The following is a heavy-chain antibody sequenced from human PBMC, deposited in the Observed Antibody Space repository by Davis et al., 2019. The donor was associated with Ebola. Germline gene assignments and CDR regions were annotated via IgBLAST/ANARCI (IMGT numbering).Heavy chain of an antibody. Sequence: ESLKISCAASGFTFSSYWMSWIRQPPGKGLEWIGEINHSGSTNYNPSLKSRVTISVDTSKNQFSLKLSSVTAADTAVYYCARRDIVVVGGMDVWGQGTTVTVSS. J-gene: IGHJ6*02. CDR1: GFTFSSYW. V-gene: IGHV4-34*01. D-gene: IGHD2-15*01. CDR3: ARRDIVVVGGMDV. CDR2: INHSGST.